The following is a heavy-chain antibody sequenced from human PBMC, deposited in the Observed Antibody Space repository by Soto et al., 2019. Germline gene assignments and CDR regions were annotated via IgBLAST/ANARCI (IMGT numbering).Heavy chain of an antibody. CDR1: GFTFSSYS. CDR3: ARRNYCSSTSCPDLDAFDI. CDR2: ISSSSSYI. Sequence: GGSLRLSCAASGFTFSSYSMNWVRQAPGKGLEWVSSISSSSSYIYCADSVKGRFTVSRDNAKNSQYLQMNSLRAEDTAVYYCARRNYCSSTSCPDLDAFDIWGQGTMVTVSS. J-gene: IGHJ3*02. D-gene: IGHD2-2*01. V-gene: IGHV3-21*01.